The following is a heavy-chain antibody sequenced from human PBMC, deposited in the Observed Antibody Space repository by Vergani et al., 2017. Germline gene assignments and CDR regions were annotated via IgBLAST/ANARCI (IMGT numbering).Heavy chain of an antibody. CDR1: GGSIRSYY. D-gene: IGHD3-10*01. J-gene: IGHJ4*02. Sequence: QVQLQESGPGLVKPSETLSLTCTVSGGSIRSYYWSWIRQPPGKGLEWIGYIYYSGSTNYNPSLKSLVTRSVDTSKNQCSLKLSSVTAADTAVYYWARGVIAGSYDYYWGQGTLVTVSS. CDR2: IYYSGST. V-gene: IGHV4-59*01. CDR3: ARGVIAGSYDYY.